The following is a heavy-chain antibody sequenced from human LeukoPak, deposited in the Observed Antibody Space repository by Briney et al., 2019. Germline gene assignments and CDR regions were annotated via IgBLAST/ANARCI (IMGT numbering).Heavy chain of an antibody. D-gene: IGHD1-26*01. CDR1: GFIFNIYG. V-gene: IGHV3-48*03. CDR3: ARDGVEPYYFDY. CDR2: IGSSDSTT. J-gene: IGHJ4*02. Sequence: PGGSLRLSCVGSGFIFNIYGMNWVRQAPGKGLEWLSYIGSSDSTTHYADSVKGRFTISRDNAKNSLYLQMNSLRAEDTALYYCARDGVEPYYFDYWGQGTLVTVSS.